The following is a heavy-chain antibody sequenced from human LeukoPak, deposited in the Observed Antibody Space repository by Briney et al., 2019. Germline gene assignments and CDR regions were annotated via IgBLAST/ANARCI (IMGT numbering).Heavy chain of an antibody. CDR3: ARERWSGSYLVD. J-gene: IGHJ4*02. D-gene: IGHD1-26*01. CDR2: INHSGST. CDR1: GGSFSGYY. V-gene: IGHV4-34*01. Sequence: SETLSLTCAVYGGSFSGYYWSWIRQPPGKGLEWIGEINHSGSTNYNPSLKSRVTISVDTSKNQFSLKLSSVTAADTAVYYCARERWSGSYLVDWGQGTLVTVSS.